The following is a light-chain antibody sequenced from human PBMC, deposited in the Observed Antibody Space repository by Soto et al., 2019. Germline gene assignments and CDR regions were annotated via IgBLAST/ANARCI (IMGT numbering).Light chain of an antibody. Sequence: DIQMTQSPSSLSASVGDRITITCRASQSISTYLSWYQQKPGKAPKVLIYAASTLQSGVPSRFSGSGSGTDFTLTISGLRPDDFATYYCQQYNSFSTFGRGTKVEIK. CDR2: AAS. J-gene: IGKJ1*01. CDR1: QSISTY. CDR3: QQYNSFST. V-gene: IGKV1-39*01.